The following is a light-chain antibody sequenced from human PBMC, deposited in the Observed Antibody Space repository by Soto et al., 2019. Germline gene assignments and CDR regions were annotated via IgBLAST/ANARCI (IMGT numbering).Light chain of an antibody. J-gene: IGKJ1*01. CDR1: QSVNSAY. Sequence: EIVLTQSPGIVSLSPWEIAILSCRASQSVNSAYLAWYQHKPGQAPRLLVYGASSRATGIPARFSASGSGTDFTLTISDVQPEEFALYDCHQRQSWPRTFGQFTKVEIK. CDR3: HQRQSWPRT. V-gene: IGKV3-11*01. CDR2: GAS.